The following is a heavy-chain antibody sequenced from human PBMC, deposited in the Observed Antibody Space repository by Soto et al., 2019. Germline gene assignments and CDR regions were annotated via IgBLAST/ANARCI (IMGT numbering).Heavy chain of an antibody. CDR3: AKSSYYGDSRYFDS. V-gene: IGHV3-23*01. Sequence: PGGSLRLSCAASGFTFSDSPMTWVRQAPGKGLEWVSTFSGSGGTTYYADSVKGRFTISRDNSKNTLFLQMSTLRADDTAVYYCAKSSYYGDSRYFDSWGQGTPVTVS. J-gene: IGHJ4*02. CDR1: GFTFSDSP. CDR2: FSGSGGTT. D-gene: IGHD4-17*01.